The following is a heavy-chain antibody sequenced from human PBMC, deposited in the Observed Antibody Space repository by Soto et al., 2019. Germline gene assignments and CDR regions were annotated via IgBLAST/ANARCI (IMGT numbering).Heavy chain of an antibody. CDR2: IYYSGST. D-gene: IGHD6-6*01. CDR3: ASSIAARGDYYYGMDV. CDR1: GGSISSGDYY. V-gene: IGHV4-30-4*01. Sequence: PXETLSLTCTVSGGSISSGDYYWSWIRQPPGKGLEWIGYIYYSGSTYYNPSLKSRVTISVDTSKNQFSLKLRSVTAADTAVYYCASSIAARGDYYYGMDVWGQGTTVTVSS. J-gene: IGHJ6*02.